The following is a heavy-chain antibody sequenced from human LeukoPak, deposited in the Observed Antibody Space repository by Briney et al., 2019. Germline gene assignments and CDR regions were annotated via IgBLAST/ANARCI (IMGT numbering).Heavy chain of an antibody. D-gene: IGHD2-2*01. Sequence: GESLKISCKGSGYSFTSYWIGWVRQMPGKGLEWMGIIYPGDSDTRYSPSFQGQVTISADKSISTAYLQWSSLKASDTAMYYCASWGGCSSTSCPLDYWGQRTLVTVSS. CDR2: IYPGDSDT. CDR1: GYSFTSYW. J-gene: IGHJ4*02. V-gene: IGHV5-51*01. CDR3: ASWGGCSSTSCPLDY.